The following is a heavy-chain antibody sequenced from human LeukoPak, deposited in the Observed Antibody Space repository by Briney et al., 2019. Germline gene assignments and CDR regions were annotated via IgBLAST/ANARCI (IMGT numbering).Heavy chain of an antibody. D-gene: IGHD1-26*01. V-gene: IGHV3-30*02. CDR1: GLVFSRSG. CDR3: VSEERAGKDS. CDR2: LQYDGNEI. J-gene: IGHJ4*02. Sequence: PGGSLRLSCAASGLVFSRSGMHWVRQAPGKGLEWVAFLQYDGNEIYYAESVKGRFTISRDNSKNTLYLQMSSLRSYDTAVYYCVSEERAGKDSWGQGTLVSVSS.